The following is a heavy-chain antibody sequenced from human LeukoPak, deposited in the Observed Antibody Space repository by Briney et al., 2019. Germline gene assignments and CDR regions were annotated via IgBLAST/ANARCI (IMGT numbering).Heavy chain of an antibody. CDR1: GFTFSDYY. V-gene: IGHV3-11*01. CDR2: ISSSGSTI. CDR3: ARDFSTAASFFYYMDV. J-gene: IGHJ6*03. D-gene: IGHD2-15*01. Sequence: GGSLRLSCAASGFTFSDYYMSWIRQAPGKGLEWVSYISSSGSTIFYADSVRGRFTISRDNAKNSLYLQMNSLRAEDTAVYYCARDFSTAASFFYYMDVWGKGTTVTISS.